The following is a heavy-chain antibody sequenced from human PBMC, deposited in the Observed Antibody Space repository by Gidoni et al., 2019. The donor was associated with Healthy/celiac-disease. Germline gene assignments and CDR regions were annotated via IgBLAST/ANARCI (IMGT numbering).Heavy chain of an antibody. CDR3: AREGDSSGWYYFDY. Sequence: QVQLVESGGGVVQPGRSLRLSCAASGFTFSSYAMHWVRQAPGKGLEWVAVISYDGSNKYYADSVKGRFTISRDNSKTTLYLQMNSLRAEDTAVYYCAREGDSSGWYYFDYWGQGTLVTVSS. D-gene: IGHD6-19*01. CDR1: GFTFSSYA. V-gene: IGHV3-30-3*01. J-gene: IGHJ4*02. CDR2: ISYDGSNK.